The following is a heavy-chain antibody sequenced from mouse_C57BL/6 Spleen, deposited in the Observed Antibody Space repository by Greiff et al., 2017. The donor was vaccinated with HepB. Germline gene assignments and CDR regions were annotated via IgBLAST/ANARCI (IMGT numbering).Heavy chain of an antibody. CDR1: GYTFTSYW. Sequence: QVQLKQPGAELVKPGASVKLSCKASGYTFTSYWMHWVKQRPGRGLEWIGRIDPNSGGTKYNEKFKSKATLTVDKPSSTAYMQRSSLTSEDSAVYYCAREGGIIPDFAYWGQGTLVTVSA. CDR3: AREGGIIPDFAY. J-gene: IGHJ3*01. V-gene: IGHV1-72*01. CDR2: IDPNSGGT. D-gene: IGHD1-1*01.